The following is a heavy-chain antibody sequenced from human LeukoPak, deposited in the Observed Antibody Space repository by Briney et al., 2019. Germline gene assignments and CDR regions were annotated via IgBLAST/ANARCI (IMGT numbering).Heavy chain of an antibody. Sequence: ASVKVSCKASGYTFTSYDINWVRQATGQGLEWMGWMNPNSGNTGYAQKFQGRVTMTTDTSTSTAHMELRSLRSDDTAVYYCASAHPYYYGSGSASDAFDIWGQGTMVTVSS. V-gene: IGHV1-8*02. D-gene: IGHD3-10*01. CDR3: ASAHPYYYGSGSASDAFDI. CDR1: GYTFTSYD. J-gene: IGHJ3*02. CDR2: MNPNSGNT.